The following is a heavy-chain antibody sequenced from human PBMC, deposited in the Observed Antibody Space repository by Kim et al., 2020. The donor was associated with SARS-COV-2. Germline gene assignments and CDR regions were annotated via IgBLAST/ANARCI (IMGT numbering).Heavy chain of an antibody. CDR1: GGSFSGYC. CDR3: ARGEEAPAY. J-gene: IGHJ4*02. CDR2: INHSGST. Sequence: SETLSLTCAVYGGSFSGYCWSWIRQPPGKGLEWIGEINHSGSTNYNPSLKSRVTISVDTSKNQFSLKLSSVTAADTAVYYCARGEEAPAYWGQGTLVTVSS. V-gene: IGHV4-34*01.